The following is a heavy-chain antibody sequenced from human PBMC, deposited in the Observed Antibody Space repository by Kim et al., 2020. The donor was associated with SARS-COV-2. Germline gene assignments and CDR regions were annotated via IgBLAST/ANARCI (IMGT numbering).Heavy chain of an antibody. CDR3: ARRGAGFSYSSSWYYFDY. CDR2: ISSSSSTI. CDR1: GFTFSSYS. D-gene: IGHD6-13*01. J-gene: IGHJ4*02. V-gene: IGHV3-48*04. Sequence: GGSLRLSCAASGFTFSSYSMNWVRQAPGKGLESVSYISSSSSTIYYADSVKGRFTISRDNAKNSLYLQMNSLRAEDTAVYYCARRGAGFSYSSSWYYFDYWGQGTLVTVSS.